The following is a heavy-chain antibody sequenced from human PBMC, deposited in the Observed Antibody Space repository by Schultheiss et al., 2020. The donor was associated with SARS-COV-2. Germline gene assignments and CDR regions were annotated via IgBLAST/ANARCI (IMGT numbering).Heavy chain of an antibody. D-gene: IGHD3-9*01. Sequence: GGSLRLSCAASGFTFSSYKMTWVRQAPGKGLEWVSFISSSSSYIYYADSVKGRFTISRDNAKNSLYLQMNSLRAEDTAVYYCASSRKYDILIGDHNLPSDGMDVWGQGTTVTVSS. V-gene: IGHV3-21*05. CDR2: ISSSSSYI. J-gene: IGHJ6*02. CDR3: ASSRKYDILIGDHNLPSDGMDV. CDR1: GFTFSSYK.